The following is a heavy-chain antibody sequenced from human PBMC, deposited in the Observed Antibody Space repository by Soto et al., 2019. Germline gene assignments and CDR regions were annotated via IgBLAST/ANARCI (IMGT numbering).Heavy chain of an antibody. CDR1: GFTFSSYG. CDR2: ISYDGSNK. V-gene: IGHV3-30*18. CDR3: AKKTAYCSGGSCYSDGMDV. Sequence: GGSLRLSCAASGFTFSSYGMHWVRQAPGKGLEWVAVISYDGSNKYYADSVKGRFTISRDNSKNTLYLQMNSLRAEDTAVYYCAKKTAYCSGGSCYSDGMDVWGQGTTVTVSS. J-gene: IGHJ6*02. D-gene: IGHD2-15*01.